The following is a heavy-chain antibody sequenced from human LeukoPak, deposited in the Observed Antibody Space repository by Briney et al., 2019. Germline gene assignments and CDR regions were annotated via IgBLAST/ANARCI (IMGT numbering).Heavy chain of an antibody. CDR2: LSSSGGDT. V-gene: IGHV3-23*01. D-gene: IGHD1-1*01. Sequence: PGGSLRLSCAASGFTFSNYAMSWVRQAPAKGLEWVSALSSSGGDTFYAGSVKGRFTISRDTSKNTLYLQMYSLRAEDTAVYYCAKAGTGTNMIFDYWGQGTLVTISS. J-gene: IGHJ4*02. CDR1: GFTFSNYA. CDR3: AKAGTGTNMIFDY.